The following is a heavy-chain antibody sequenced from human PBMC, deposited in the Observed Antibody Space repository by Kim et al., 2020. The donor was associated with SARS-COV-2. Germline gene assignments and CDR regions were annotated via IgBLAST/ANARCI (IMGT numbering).Heavy chain of an antibody. CDR3: ARVKYYGSGSYYKPDDAFDI. CDR1: GFTFSDYY. Sequence: GGSLRLSCAASGFTFSDYYMSWIRQAPGKGLEWVSYISSSGSTIYYADSVKGRFTISRDNAKNSLYLQMNSLRAEDTAVYYCARVKYYGSGSYYKPDDAFDIWGQGTMVTVSS. CDR2: ISSSGSTI. V-gene: IGHV3-11*04. J-gene: IGHJ3*02. D-gene: IGHD3-10*01.